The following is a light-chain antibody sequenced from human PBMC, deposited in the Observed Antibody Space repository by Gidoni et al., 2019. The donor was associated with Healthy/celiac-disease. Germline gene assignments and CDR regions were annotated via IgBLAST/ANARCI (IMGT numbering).Light chain of an antibody. Sequence: SYELTQPPSVSVSPGQTARITCAGDALTKQYAYWYQQKSVQAPVLVIYKDSERHSGIRERFSGSSSGTTVTLTISGVQAEDEAYYYCQSADSSGSPVFGGGTKLTVL. J-gene: IGLJ2*01. CDR2: KDS. V-gene: IGLV3-25*02. CDR3: QSADSSGSPV. CDR1: ALTKQY.